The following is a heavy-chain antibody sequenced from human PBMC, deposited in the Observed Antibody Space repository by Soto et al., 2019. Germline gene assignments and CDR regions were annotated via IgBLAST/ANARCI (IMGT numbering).Heavy chain of an antibody. V-gene: IGHV1-69*01. Sequence: QVQLVQSGAEVKKPGSSLKVSCKASGGTFSSYAISWVRQAPGQGLEWMGGIIPIFGTANYAQKFQGRVTITADESTSTAYMELSSLRSEDTAVYYCARARNEREPRYYYYYGMDVWGQGTTVTVSS. CDR1: GGTFSSYA. CDR2: IIPIFGTA. J-gene: IGHJ6*02. CDR3: ARARNEREPRYYYYYGMDV. D-gene: IGHD1-26*01.